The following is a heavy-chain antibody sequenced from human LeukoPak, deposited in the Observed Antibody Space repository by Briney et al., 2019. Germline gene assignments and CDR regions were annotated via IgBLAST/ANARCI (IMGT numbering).Heavy chain of an antibody. Sequence: SETLSLTCTVSGGSISSYYWSWIRQPPGKGLEWIGYIYYSGSTNYNPSLKSRVTISVDTSKNQFSLKLSSVTAADTAVYYCARDDDYSYGTLTYWGQGTLVTVSS. CDR2: IYYSGST. J-gene: IGHJ4*02. D-gene: IGHD5-18*01. CDR1: GGSISSYY. V-gene: IGHV4-59*01. CDR3: ARDDDYSYGTLTY.